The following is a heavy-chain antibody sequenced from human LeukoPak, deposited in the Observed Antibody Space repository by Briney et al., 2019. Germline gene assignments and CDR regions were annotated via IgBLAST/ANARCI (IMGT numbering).Heavy chain of an antibody. CDR3: ARGDDFSGDH. J-gene: IGHJ4*02. CDR1: GFTFSNFW. Sequence: GGSLRLSCAVSGFTFSNFWMSWVRQAPGRGLEWAANIHPEGNEKYHGESVKGRLTISRDNAKNLLFLQMNGMSVEDTAVYYCARGDDFSGDHWGQGTLVTVSS. D-gene: IGHD1-1*01. CDR2: IHPEGNEK. V-gene: IGHV3-7*04.